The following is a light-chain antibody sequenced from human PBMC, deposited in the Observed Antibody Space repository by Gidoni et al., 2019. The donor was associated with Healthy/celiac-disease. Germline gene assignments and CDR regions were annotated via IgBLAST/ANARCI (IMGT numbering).Light chain of an antibody. CDR1: QGISSY. Sequence: DIQLTQSPSFLSASVGDRVTTTCRASQGISSYLAWYQQKPGKAPKLLIYAASTLQSGVPSRFSGSGSGTEFTLTISSLQPEDFATYYCQQLNSYFPTFGPXTKVDIK. CDR2: AAS. CDR3: QQLNSYFPT. J-gene: IGKJ3*01. V-gene: IGKV1-9*01.